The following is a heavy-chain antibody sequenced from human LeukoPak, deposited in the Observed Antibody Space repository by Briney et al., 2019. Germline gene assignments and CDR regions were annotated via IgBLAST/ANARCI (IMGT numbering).Heavy chain of an antibody. V-gene: IGHV1-69*13. Sequence: GASVKVSCKASGGTFSSYAISWVRQAPGQGLEWMGGIIPIFGTANYAQKFQGRVTITADESTSTAYMELSSLRSEDTAVYYCAGGVSYYYDSSRLRPFDYWGQGTLVTVSS. D-gene: IGHD3-22*01. J-gene: IGHJ4*02. CDR2: IIPIFGTA. CDR1: GGTFSSYA. CDR3: AGGVSYYYDSSRLRPFDY.